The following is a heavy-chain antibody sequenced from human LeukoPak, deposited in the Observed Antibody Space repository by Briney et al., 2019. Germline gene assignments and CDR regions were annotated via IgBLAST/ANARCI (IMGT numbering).Heavy chain of an antibody. V-gene: IGHV3-7*03. Sequence: GGSLRLSCAASGFTFSSYWMSWVRQAPGKGLEWVANINQDGSGKYYVDSVKGRSTISRDNAKNSLYLQMNSLRAEDTAVYYCAATLDPFDYWGQGTLVTVSS. J-gene: IGHJ4*02. CDR3: AATLDPFDY. D-gene: IGHD3-16*02. CDR1: GFTFSSYW. CDR2: INQDGSGK.